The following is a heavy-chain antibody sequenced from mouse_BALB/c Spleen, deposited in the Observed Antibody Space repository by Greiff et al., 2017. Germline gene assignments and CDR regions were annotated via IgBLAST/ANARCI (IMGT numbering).Heavy chain of an antibody. CDR3: ARKGSYYGSSYAWCAY. V-gene: IGHV3-2*02. J-gene: IGHJ3*01. CDR1: GYSITSDYA. D-gene: IGHD1-1*01. CDR2: ISYSGST. Sequence: EVKLQESGPGLVKPSQSLSLTCTVTGYSITSDYAWNWIRQFPGNKLEWMGYISYSGSTSYNPSLKSRISITRDTSKNQFFLQLNSVTTEDTATYYCARKGSYYGSSYAWCAYWGQGTLVTVSA.